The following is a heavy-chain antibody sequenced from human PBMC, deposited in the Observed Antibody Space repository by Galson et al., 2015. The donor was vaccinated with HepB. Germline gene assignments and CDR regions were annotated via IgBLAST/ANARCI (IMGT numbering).Heavy chain of an antibody. CDR1: GYSFTSYW. CDR2: IDPSDSYT. J-gene: IGHJ6*02. Sequence: QSGAEVKKPGESLRISCKGSGYSFTSYWIRWVRQMPGKGLGWMGRIDPSDSYTKYSPSFQGHVTISADKSISTAYLQWSSLKASDTAMYYCARSEGYYYYGMDVWGQVTTVTVS. CDR3: ARSEGYYYYGMDV. V-gene: IGHV5-10-1*01.